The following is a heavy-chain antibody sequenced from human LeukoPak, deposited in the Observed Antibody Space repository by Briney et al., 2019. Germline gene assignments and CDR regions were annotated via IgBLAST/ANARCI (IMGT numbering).Heavy chain of an antibody. V-gene: IGHV3-15*01. CDR3: TTYRTIFGVVFDY. D-gene: IGHD3-3*01. J-gene: IGHJ4*02. CDR2: IKSKTDGGTT. Sequence: GGSLRLSCAASGFTFSNAWMSWVRQAPGKGLEWVGRIKSKTDGGTTDYAAPVKGRFTISRDDSKNTLYLQMNSLKTEDTAVYCCTTYRTIFGVVFDYWGQGTLVTVSS. CDR1: GFTFSNAW.